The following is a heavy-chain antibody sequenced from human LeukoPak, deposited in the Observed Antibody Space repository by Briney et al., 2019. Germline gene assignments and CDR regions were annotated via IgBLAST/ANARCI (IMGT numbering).Heavy chain of an antibody. CDR1: GYTFTSYA. V-gene: IGHV1-46*01. J-gene: IGHJ4*02. CDR3: ARDQFYDSSGYFEYYFDY. Sequence: ASVKVSCKASGYTFTSYAMHWVRQAPGQRLEWMGIINPSGGSTSYAQKFQGRVTMTGDTSTSTVYMELSSLRSEDTAVYYCARDQFYDSSGYFEYYFDYWGREPWSPSPQ. D-gene: IGHD3-22*01. CDR2: INPSGGST.